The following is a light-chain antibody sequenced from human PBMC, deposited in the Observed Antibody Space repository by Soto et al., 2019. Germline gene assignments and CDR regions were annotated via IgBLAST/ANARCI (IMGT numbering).Light chain of an antibody. CDR2: DVN. J-gene: IGLJ1*01. CDR3: CSYAGSYTSYV. CDR1: SSDVGGYNY. Sequence: QSVLTQPRSVSGSPGQSVTISCTGTSSDVGGYNYVSWYQQHPGKAPKLMIYDVNKRPSGVPDRFSGSKSGNTASLTLSGLQAEDEAEYYCCSYAGSYTSYVFGTGTKLTVL. V-gene: IGLV2-11*01.